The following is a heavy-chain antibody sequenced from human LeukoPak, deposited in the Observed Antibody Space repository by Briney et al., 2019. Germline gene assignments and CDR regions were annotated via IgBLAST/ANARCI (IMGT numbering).Heavy chain of an antibody. Sequence: GSLRLSCAASGFTFSSYAMSWVRQAPGEGLEWVSAISGSGGSTYYADSVKGRFTISRDNSKNTLYLQMNSLRAEDTAVYYCAKDLLLYYYDSSGYPYYSDYWGQGTLVTVSS. CDR2: ISGSGGST. CDR3: AKDLLLYYYDSSGYPYYSDY. V-gene: IGHV3-23*01. D-gene: IGHD3-22*01. CDR1: GFTFSSYA. J-gene: IGHJ4*02.